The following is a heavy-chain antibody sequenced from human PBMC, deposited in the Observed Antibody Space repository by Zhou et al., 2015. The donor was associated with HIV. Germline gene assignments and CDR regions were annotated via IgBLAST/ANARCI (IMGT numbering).Heavy chain of an antibody. CDR3: ARRGIEIWSDTFDI. D-gene: IGHD5-18*01. CDR2: IIPLFGPS. CDR1: GGTFATYV. V-gene: IGHV1-69*06. J-gene: IGHJ3*02. Sequence: QVQLVQSGAEVKKPGSSVMVSCKVSGGTFATYVITWVRQAPGQGLEWMGGIIPLFGPSDYTEFAHKFQGRVTINADKSTNTAYMELNSLRSEDTAVYYCARRGIEIWSDTFDIWGQGTMVTVSS.